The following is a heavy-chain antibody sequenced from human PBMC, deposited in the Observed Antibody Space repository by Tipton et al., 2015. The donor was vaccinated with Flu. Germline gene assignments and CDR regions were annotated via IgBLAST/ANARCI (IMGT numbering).Heavy chain of an antibody. CDR1: GFTLSNYW. V-gene: IGHV3-7*01. CDR2: IKQDGSEK. J-gene: IGHJ5*02. CDR3: ARAIGTSGSS. D-gene: IGHD3-10*01. Sequence: GSLRLSCAASGFTLSNYWMSWVRQAPGKGLEWVANIKQDGSEKYYVDSVKGRFTISRDNAKNSLYLQMNSLRAENTAVYYCARAIGTSGSSWGQGTLVTVSS.